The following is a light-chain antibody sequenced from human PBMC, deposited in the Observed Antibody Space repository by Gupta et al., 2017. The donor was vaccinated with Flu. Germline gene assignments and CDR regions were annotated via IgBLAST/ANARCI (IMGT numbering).Light chain of an antibody. CDR3: QQYNSSPWT. J-gene: IGKJ1*01. CDR2: KAS. V-gene: IGKV1-5*03. CDR1: QSISSW. Sequence: LSASVGDRVTITCRASQSISSWLAWYQQKPGKAPKLLIYKASSLESGVPSRFSGSGSGTEFTLTISSLQPDDFATYYCQQYNSSPWTFGQGTKVEIK.